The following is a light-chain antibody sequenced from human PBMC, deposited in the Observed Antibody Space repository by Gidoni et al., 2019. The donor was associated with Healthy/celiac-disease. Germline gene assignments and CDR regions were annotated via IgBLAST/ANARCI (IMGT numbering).Light chain of an antibody. CDR3: QQRSNWPPLT. V-gene: IGKV3-11*01. CDR2: EAS. Sequence: EIVLTQSPATLSLSPGERATLSCRASQSVSSYLACYQQKPGQAPRLLIYEASNRATGIPARFSGSGSGTDFTLTISSLEPEDFAVYYCQQRSNWPPLTFGGGTKVEIK. J-gene: IGKJ4*01. CDR1: QSVSSY.